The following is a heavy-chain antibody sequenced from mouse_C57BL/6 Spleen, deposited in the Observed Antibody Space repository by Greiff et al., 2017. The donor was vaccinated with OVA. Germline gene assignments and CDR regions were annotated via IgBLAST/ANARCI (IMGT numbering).Heavy chain of an antibody. Sequence: DVKLVESGGDLVKPGGSLKLSCAASGFTFSSYGMSWVRQTPDKRLEWVATISSGGSYTYYPDSVKGRFTISRDNAKNTLYLQMSSLKSEDTAMYYCARLSTMVTAIFFDYWGQGTTLTVSS. J-gene: IGHJ2*01. D-gene: IGHD2-2*01. CDR3: ARLSTMVTAIFFDY. CDR2: ISSGGSYT. V-gene: IGHV5-6*02. CDR1: GFTFSSYG.